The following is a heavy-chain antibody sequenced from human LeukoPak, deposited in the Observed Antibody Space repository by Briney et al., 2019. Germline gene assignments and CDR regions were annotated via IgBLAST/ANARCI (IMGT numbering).Heavy chain of an antibody. Sequence: SETLSLTCNVSGYSISSGYYWGWDRQPPGKGLEWIGSIYHSGSTYYNPSLKSRVTISVDTSKNQFFLKLSSVTAADTAVYYCVRGSLFGEDEEYNWFDPWGQGTLVTVSS. D-gene: IGHD3-3*01. CDR3: VRGSLFGEDEEYNWFDP. CDR2: IYHSGST. V-gene: IGHV4-38-2*02. CDR1: GYSISSGYY. J-gene: IGHJ5*02.